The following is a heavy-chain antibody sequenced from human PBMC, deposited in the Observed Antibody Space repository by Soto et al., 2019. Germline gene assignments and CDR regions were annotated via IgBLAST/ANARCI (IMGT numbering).Heavy chain of an antibody. CDR2: MYTKERT. CDR3: ARDDYKDGGNNWFDP. CDR1: GGSITNYY. V-gene: IGHV4-4*07. J-gene: IGHJ5*02. D-gene: IGHD3-16*01. Sequence: SETLSLTCTVSGGSITNYYWSWIRQPAGKGLEWIGRMYTKERTNYSLSFKSRVTMSVDTSKNQFSLKLNAVTAADTAVYYCARDDYKDGGNNWFDPWGQGTLVTVSS.